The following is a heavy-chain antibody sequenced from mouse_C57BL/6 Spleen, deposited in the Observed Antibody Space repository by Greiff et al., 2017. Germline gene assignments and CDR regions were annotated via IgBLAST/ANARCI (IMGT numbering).Heavy chain of an antibody. CDR1: GYTFPRYR. Sequence: PLPQSGAELMKPGASVKLSCKATGYTFPRYRIERVKPRPGHGPEWIGEILPGSGSTNYNEKFKGKATFTADTSSDTTYIRLSSLTAEVSAIYYCAGEPGWFSFWGQGTLVTVSA. CDR3: AGEPGWFSF. CDR2: ILPGSGST. V-gene: IGHV1-9*01. J-gene: IGHJ3*01.